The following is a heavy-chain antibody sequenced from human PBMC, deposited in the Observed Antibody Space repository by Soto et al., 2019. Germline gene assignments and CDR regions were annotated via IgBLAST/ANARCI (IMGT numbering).Heavy chain of an antibody. CDR3: ARTYSNYDPYYYMDV. CDR1: GGSISSYY. Sequence: SQTLSLTCTVSGGSISSYYWSWIRQPPGKGLEWIGYIYYSGSTNYNPSLKSRVTISVDTSKNQFSLKLSSVTAADTAVYYCARTYSNYDPYYYMDVWGKGTTVTVSS. J-gene: IGHJ6*03. D-gene: IGHD4-4*01. V-gene: IGHV4-59*01. CDR2: IYYSGST.